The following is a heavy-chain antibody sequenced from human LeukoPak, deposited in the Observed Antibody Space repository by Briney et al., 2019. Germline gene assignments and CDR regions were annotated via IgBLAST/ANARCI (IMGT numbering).Heavy chain of an antibody. D-gene: IGHD3-9*01. Sequence: GPSLRLSCAASGFNFQIYAMHWVRQAPGKGLEWVAIISYGGDNKYYADSVKGRFTISRDNSKSMLYLQMNGLRPEDTAVYYCSRDGPRDYDILTALDYWGQGTVVSVSS. CDR2: ISYGGDNK. J-gene: IGHJ4*02. CDR1: GFNFQIYA. V-gene: IGHV3-30*04. CDR3: SRDGPRDYDILTALDY.